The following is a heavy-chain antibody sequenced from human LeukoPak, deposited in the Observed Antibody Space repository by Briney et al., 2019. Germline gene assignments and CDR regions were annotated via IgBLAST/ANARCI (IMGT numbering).Heavy chain of an antibody. Sequence: PGESLKISCKGSGYSFTSYWIGWVRQMPGKGLEWMGIIYPGDSDTRYSPSFQGQVTISADKSISTAYLQWSSLKASDTAMYYCARLRGCSGYARDYYYGMDVWGQGTTVTVSS. V-gene: IGHV5-51*01. J-gene: IGHJ6*02. D-gene: IGHD5-12*01. CDR3: ARLRGCSGYARDYYYGMDV. CDR2: IYPGDSDT. CDR1: GYSFTSYW.